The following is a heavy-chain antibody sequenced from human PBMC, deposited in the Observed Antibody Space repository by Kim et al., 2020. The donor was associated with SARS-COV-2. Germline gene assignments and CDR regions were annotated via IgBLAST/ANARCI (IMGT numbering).Heavy chain of an antibody. CDR2: ISSNGGST. CDR1: GFTFSSYS. CDR3: QYYGSGSYVY. V-gene: IGHV3-64D*06. D-gene: IGHD3-10*01. Sequence: GGSLRLSCSASGFTFSSYSMHWVRQAPGKGLEYVSAISSNGGSTYYADSVKGRFTISRDNSKNTLYLQMSSLRAEDTAVYYCQYYGSGSYVYWGQGTLVTVSS. J-gene: IGHJ4*02.